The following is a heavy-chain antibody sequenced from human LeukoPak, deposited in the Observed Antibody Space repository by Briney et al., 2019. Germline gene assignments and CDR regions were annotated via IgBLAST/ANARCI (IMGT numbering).Heavy chain of an antibody. J-gene: IGHJ4*02. CDR1: GFTVSSNY. Sequence: GGSLRLSCAASGFTVSSNYMSWVRQAPGKGLEWVSVIYSGGSTYYADSGKGRFTISRDNSKNTLYLQMNSLRAEDTAVYYCATAVYYYDSSGYYYTPPDYWGQGTLVTVSS. V-gene: IGHV3-53*01. CDR3: ATAVYYYDSSGYYYTPPDY. D-gene: IGHD3-22*01. CDR2: IYSGGST.